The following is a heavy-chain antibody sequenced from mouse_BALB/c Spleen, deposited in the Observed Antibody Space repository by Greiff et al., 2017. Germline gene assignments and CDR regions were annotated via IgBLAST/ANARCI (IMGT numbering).Heavy chain of an antibody. Sequence: QVQLQQSGAELVRPGVSVKISCKGSGYTFTDYAMHWVKQSHAKSLEWIGVISTYYGDASYNQKFKGKATMTVDKSSSTAYMELARLTSEDSAIYYCARGTDSSGYTAMDYWGQGTSVTVSS. J-gene: IGHJ4*01. CDR1: GYTFTDYA. V-gene: IGHV1S137*01. CDR3: ARGTDSSGYTAMDY. D-gene: IGHD3-2*01. CDR2: ISTYYGDA.